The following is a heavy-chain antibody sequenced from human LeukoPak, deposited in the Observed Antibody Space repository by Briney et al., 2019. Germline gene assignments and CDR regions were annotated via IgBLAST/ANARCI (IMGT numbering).Heavy chain of an antibody. CDR2: ITSSGSTI. D-gene: IGHD6-6*01. V-gene: IGHV3-48*04. J-gene: IGHJ3*02. CDR3: ARIGRPAAFDI. Sequence: PGGSLRLSCTASGFTFSSYAMSWVRQAPGKGLEWVSYITSSGSTIYYADSMKGRFTISRDNAKHSLFLQLDSLRAEDTAVYYCARIGRPAAFDIWGQGTLVIVSS. CDR1: GFTFSSYA.